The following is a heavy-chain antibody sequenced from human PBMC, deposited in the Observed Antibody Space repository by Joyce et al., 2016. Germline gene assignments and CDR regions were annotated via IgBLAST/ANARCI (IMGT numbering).Heavy chain of an antibody. J-gene: IGHJ5*02. Sequence: QVQLQESGPGLVKPSQTLSLTCTVSGGSISGGDYYWSWIRHHPGKGLEWIGYIYSSGSTYYNPSLKSRLTMSMDTSKDQFSLNLSSVSAADSAIYYCARWSFVGSNHFDPWGQGTLVTVSS. CDR3: ARWSFVGSNHFDP. CDR2: IYSSGST. CDR1: GGSISGGDYY. D-gene: IGHD1-26*01. V-gene: IGHV4-31*03.